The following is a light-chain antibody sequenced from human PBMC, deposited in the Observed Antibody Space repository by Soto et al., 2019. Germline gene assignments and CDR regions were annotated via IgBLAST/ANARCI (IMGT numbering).Light chain of an antibody. CDR3: QQSYSTPQIT. CDR1: QDIGTF. V-gene: IGKV1-39*01. Sequence: DFQMTQSPSSLSASVGDRVTMSCRASQDIGTFLNWYQQKPGKPPNLLIYAASNLLSGVSSRFSGSGSGTDFTLTIRSLQPEDFATYYCQQSYSTPQITFGPGTKVDMK. CDR2: AAS. J-gene: IGKJ3*01.